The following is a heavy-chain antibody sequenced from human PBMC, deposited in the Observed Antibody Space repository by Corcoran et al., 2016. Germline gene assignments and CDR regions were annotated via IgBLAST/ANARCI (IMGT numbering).Heavy chain of an antibody. CDR1: GFTLSSYG. CDR3: AKEYSSSWTPYYYGMDV. CDR2: ISYDGSNK. Sequence: QVQLVESGGGVVQPGRSLRLSCAASGFTLSSYGMHWVREAPGKGLEWLAVISYDGSNKYYADPVKGRFTISRDNSKNTLYLQMNSLRAEDTAVYYCAKEYSSSWTPYYYGMDVWGQGTTVTVSS. J-gene: IGHJ6*02. D-gene: IGHD6-13*01. V-gene: IGHV3-30*18.